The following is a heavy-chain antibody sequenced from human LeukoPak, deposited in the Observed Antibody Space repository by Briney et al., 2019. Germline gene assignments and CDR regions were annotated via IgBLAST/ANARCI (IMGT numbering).Heavy chain of an antibody. CDR1: GFTFSNAW. CDR2: IKSKTDGGTT. CDR3: TTYLRSSGGFDY. V-gene: IGHV3-15*01. J-gene: IGHJ4*02. Sequence: GGSLRLSCAASGFTFSNAWMNWVRQAPGKGLEWVGRIKSKTDGGTTDYAAPVKGRFTISRDDSRNTLYLQMNSLKTEDTAVYYCTTYLRSSGGFDYWGLGTLVTVSS. D-gene: IGHD2/OR15-2a*01.